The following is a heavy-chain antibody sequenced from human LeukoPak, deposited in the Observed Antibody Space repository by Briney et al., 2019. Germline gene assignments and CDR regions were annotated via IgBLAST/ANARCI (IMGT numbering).Heavy chain of an antibody. CDR3: ATDRSLRSVGSRGH. V-gene: IGHV1-24*01. J-gene: IGHJ4*02. D-gene: IGHD1-26*01. CDR1: GYTLSELS. Sequence: EASVKVSCKVSGYTLSELSMHWVRQAPGKGLEWMGGFDPEDGETIYAQKFQGRVTMTEDTATDTAYMELSSLKSEDTAVYYCATDRSLRSVGSRGHWGQGTLVTVSS. CDR2: FDPEDGET.